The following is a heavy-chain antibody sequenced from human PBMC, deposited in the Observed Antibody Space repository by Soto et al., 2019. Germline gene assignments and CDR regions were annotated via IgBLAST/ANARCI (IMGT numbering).Heavy chain of an antibody. Sequence: SETLSLTCIVSAGSITGHYWSCIRQPPGKGLEWIGCVHHTGSTDLNPSLKSRVTISVDTSKNQFSLKLGSVTAADTALYFCARGSFYFDNWGQGTLVTVSS. V-gene: IGHV4-59*11. CDR2: VHHTGST. J-gene: IGHJ4*02. CDR3: ARGSFYFDN. D-gene: IGHD3-10*01. CDR1: AGSITGHY.